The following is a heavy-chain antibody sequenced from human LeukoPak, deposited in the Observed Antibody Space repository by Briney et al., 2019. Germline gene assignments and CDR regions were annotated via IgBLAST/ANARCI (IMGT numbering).Heavy chain of an antibody. Sequence: ASVKVSCKASGYTFTGYYMHGVRPAPGQGLEWMGWINPNSGGTNYAQRFQGRVTMNRDTSISTAYMELSRLRSDDTAVYYCARVGGSYYYWGQGTLVTVSS. CDR1: GYTFTGYY. V-gene: IGHV1-2*02. J-gene: IGHJ4*02. D-gene: IGHD1-26*01. CDR2: INPNSGGT. CDR3: ARVGGSYYY.